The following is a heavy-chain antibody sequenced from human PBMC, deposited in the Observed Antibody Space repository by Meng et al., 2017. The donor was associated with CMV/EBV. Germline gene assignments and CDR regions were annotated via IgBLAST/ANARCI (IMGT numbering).Heavy chain of an antibody. V-gene: IGHV3-7*01. CDR3: ARDPNLLAYYYDSSGWY. Sequence: GGSLRLSCAASGLTFSSYWMSWVRQAPGKGLEWVANIKQDGSEKYYVDSVKGRFTISRDNAKNSLYLQMNILRAEDTAVYYCARDPNLLAYYYDSSGWYWGQGTLVTVSS. CDR1: GLTFSSYW. J-gene: IGHJ4*02. D-gene: IGHD3-22*01. CDR2: IKQDGSEK.